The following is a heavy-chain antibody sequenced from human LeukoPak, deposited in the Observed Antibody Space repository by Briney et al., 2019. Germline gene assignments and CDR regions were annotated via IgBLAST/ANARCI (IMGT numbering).Heavy chain of an antibody. CDR2: IYYSGST. Sequence: PSETLSLTCTVSGGSISSYYWSWIRQPPGKGLGWIGYIYYSGSTNYNPSLKSRVTISVDTSKNQFSLKLSSVTAADTAVYYCARLFPSYDYVWGSYRINAFDIWGQGTMVTVSS. CDR3: ARLFPSYDYVWGSYRINAFDI. J-gene: IGHJ3*02. D-gene: IGHD3-16*02. CDR1: GGSISSYY. V-gene: IGHV4-59*08.